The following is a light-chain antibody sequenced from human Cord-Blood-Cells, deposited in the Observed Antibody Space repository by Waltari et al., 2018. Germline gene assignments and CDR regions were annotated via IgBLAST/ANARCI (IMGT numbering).Light chain of an antibody. Sequence: DNQMTQSPSSLSASVGDRITITCRASQGISNYLAWYQQKPGKVPKLLIYAASSFQSGVPSWFSGSGSCADFTRPISSLQPEDVATYYCQKHNSAPFTFGPGTKVDIK. CDR2: AAS. J-gene: IGKJ3*01. V-gene: IGKV1-27*01. CDR1: QGISNY. CDR3: QKHNSAPFT.